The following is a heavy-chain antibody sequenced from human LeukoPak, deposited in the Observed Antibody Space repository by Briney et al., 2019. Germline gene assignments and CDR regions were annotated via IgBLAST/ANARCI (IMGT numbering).Heavy chain of an antibody. Sequence: SETLSLTCTVSGGSVSSYYWSWIRQPAGKGLEWIGRVYTNGSTNYNPSLKSRVTMSVDTSKNQFSLKLSSVTAADTAMYYCTRDSRGYYGSGSYLDYWGQGTLVTVSS. CDR3: TRDSRGYYGSGSYLDY. J-gene: IGHJ4*02. D-gene: IGHD3-10*01. CDR2: VYTNGST. V-gene: IGHV4-4*07. CDR1: GGSVSSYY.